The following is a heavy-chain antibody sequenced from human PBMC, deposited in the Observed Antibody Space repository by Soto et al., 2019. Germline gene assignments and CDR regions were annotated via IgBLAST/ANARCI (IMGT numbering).Heavy chain of an antibody. CDR1: GFTFNGFY. CDR2: INPHTGGI. Sequence: ASVKVSCMASGFTFNGFYMHWVRQAPGQGLEWMGWINPHTGGIKYAQKFQGRVTMTRDTSKSTAYRVLRRLRSDDTAVYYRGRVSLAAEENWNDAYNGTDPWGQGTLGTVSS. V-gene: IGHV1-2*02. D-gene: IGHD1-1*01. J-gene: IGHJ5*02. CDR3: GRVSLAAEENWNDAYNGTDP.